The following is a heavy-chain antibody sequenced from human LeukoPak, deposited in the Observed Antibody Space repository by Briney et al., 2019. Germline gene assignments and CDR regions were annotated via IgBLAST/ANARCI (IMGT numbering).Heavy chain of an antibody. Sequence: GGSLRLSCTASKFTLITSALSWVRQAPGSGLEWVSGSSGTDNSTYYTDSVKGRFTISRDNSKNTLYLQMNSLRAEDTAVYYCARVLGIRNYYYDGMDVWGQGTTVTVSS. V-gene: IGHV3-23*01. CDR2: SSGTDNST. CDR3: ARVLGIRNYYYDGMDV. D-gene: IGHD1-26*01. CDR1: KFTLITSA. J-gene: IGHJ6*02.